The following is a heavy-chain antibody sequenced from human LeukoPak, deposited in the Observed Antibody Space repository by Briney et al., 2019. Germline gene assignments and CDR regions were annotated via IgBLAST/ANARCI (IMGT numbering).Heavy chain of an antibody. CDR1: GFTVSSNY. J-gene: IGHJ4*02. CDR2: IYSGGST. D-gene: IGHD3-16*01. CDR3: ARDEGSPKGGH. V-gene: IGHV3-53*01. Sequence: PGGSLRLSCAASGFTVSSNYMSWVRQAPGKGLEWVSVIYSGGSTYYADSVKGRFTISRDNSKNTLYLQMNSLRAEDTAVYYCARDEGSPKGGHWGQGTLVTVSS.